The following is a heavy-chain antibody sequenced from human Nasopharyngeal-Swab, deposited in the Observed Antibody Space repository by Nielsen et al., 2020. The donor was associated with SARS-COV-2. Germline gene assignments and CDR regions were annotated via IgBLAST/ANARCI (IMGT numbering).Heavy chain of an antibody. D-gene: IGHD3-16*02. Sequence: GGSLRLSCAASGFTFSSYSMNWVRQAPGKGLEWVSYISSSSSTIYYADSVKGRFTISRDNAKNSLYLQMNSLRAEDTAVYYCARSGELSLRHYYYGMDVWGQGTTVTVSS. CDR3: ARSGELSLRHYYYGMDV. CDR1: GFTFSSYS. CDR2: ISSSSSTI. V-gene: IGHV3-48*04. J-gene: IGHJ6*02.